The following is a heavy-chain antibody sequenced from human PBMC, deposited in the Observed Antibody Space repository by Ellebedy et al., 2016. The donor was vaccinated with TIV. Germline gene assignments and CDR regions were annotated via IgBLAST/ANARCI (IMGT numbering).Heavy chain of an antibody. Sequence: AASVKVSCKASGYTFTGYYMHWVRQAPGQGLEWMGWINPNSGGTNYAQKFQGRVTMTRDTSISTAYMELSRLRSDDTAVYYCARVGRGATLWGMDVWGQGTTVTVSS. CDR2: INPNSGGT. CDR3: ARVGRGATLWGMDV. CDR1: GYTFTGYY. D-gene: IGHD1-26*01. V-gene: IGHV1-2*02. J-gene: IGHJ6*02.